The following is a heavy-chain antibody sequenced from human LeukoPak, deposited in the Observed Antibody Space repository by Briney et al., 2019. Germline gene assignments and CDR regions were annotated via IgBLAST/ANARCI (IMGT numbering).Heavy chain of an antibody. CDR3: ARLGNWGGNAFDI. J-gene: IGHJ3*02. V-gene: IGHV3-7*01. CDR1: GFTFSSYW. Sequence: GGSLRLSCAASGFTFSSYWMSWVRQAPGKGLEWVANIKQDGSEKYYVDSVEGRFTISRDNAKNSLYLQVNSLRAEDTAVYYCARLGNWGGNAFDIWGRGTMVTVSS. D-gene: IGHD7-27*01. CDR2: IKQDGSEK.